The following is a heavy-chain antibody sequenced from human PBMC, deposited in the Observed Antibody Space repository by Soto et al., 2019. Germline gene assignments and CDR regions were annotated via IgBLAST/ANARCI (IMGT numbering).Heavy chain of an antibody. CDR3: ARVPIFPQGYFDY. V-gene: IGHV3-30-3*01. D-gene: IGHD2-21*01. CDR1: GFTFSSYA. CDR2: ISYDGSNK. J-gene: IGHJ4*02. Sequence: QVQLVESGGGVVQPGRSLRLSCAASGFTFSSYAMHWVRQAPGKGLEWVAVISYDGSNKYYADSVKGRFTISRDNSKKTLHLQMNSLRADDTSVYYCARVPIFPQGYFDYWGPGTLVTVSS.